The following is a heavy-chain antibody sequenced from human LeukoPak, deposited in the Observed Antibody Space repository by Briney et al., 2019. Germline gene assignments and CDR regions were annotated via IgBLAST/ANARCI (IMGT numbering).Heavy chain of an antibody. CDR3: ASNDYGDPINRYYYYGMDV. D-gene: IGHD4-17*01. Sequence: PSETLSLTCTVSGGSTSSGGYYWSWIRQHPGKGLEWIGYIYYSGSTYYNPSLKSRVTISVDTSKNQFSLKLSSVTAADTAVYYCASNDYGDPINRYYYYGMDVWGQGTTVTVSS. V-gene: IGHV4-31*03. CDR2: IYYSGST. J-gene: IGHJ6*02. CDR1: GGSTSSGGYY.